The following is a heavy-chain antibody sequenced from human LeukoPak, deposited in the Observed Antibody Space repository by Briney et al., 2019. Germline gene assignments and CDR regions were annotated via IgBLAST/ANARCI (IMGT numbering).Heavy chain of an antibody. CDR3: AKSTYGSGSYYQVPRYYYGMDV. J-gene: IGHJ6*02. CDR1: GFTLSNYA. V-gene: IGHV3-23*01. Sequence: GGSLRLSCAASGFTLSNYAMSWVPQAPGKGLEWVSSIHYNGDSTYYAESVKGRFTISRDNSKNTLYLQMNSLRAEDTAVYYCAKSTYGSGSYYQVPRYYYGMDVWGQGTTVTVSS. D-gene: IGHD3-10*01. CDR2: IHYNGDST.